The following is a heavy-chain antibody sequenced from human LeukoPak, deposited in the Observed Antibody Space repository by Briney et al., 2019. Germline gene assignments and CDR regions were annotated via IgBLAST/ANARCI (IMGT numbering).Heavy chain of an antibody. CDR1: GFTFSSYA. D-gene: IGHD6-19*01. V-gene: IGHV3-23*01. CDR2: ISGSGGST. Sequence: PGGSLRLSCAASGFTFSSYAMSWVRQAPGKGLEWVSAISGSGGSTYYADSVKGRFTISRDNSKNTLYLQMNSLRAEDTAVYYCVSSKQWLVLGYFQHWGQGTLVTVSS. J-gene: IGHJ1*01. CDR3: VSSKQWLVLGYFQH.